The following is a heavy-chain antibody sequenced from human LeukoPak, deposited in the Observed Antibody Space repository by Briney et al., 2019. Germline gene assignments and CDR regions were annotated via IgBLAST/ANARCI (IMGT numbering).Heavy chain of an antibody. CDR3: ARDPPKVVVITKGDY. CDR1: GYTFTSYG. D-gene: IGHD3-22*01. Sequence: ASVKVSCKASGYTFTSYGISWVRQAPGQGLGWMGWISAYNGNTNYAQKLQGRVTMTTDTSTSTAYMELRSLRSDDTAVYYCARDPPKVVVITKGDYWGQGTLVTVSS. J-gene: IGHJ4*02. V-gene: IGHV1-18*01. CDR2: ISAYNGNT.